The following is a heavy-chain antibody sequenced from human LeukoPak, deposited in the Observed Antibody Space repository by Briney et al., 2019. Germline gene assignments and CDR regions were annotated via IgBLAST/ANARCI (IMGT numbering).Heavy chain of an antibody. J-gene: IGHJ4*02. D-gene: IGHD4-17*01. CDR3: ARLYGDYRSALLPSPYFDY. CDR1: GYTFTSYG. CDR2: ISAYNGNT. Sequence: ASVKVSCKASGYTFTSYGISWVRHAPGQGLELMGRISAYNGNTNYAQKLQGRVTMTTDTSTSTAYMELRSLRSDDTAVYYCARLYGDYRSALLPSPYFDYWGQGTLVTVSS. V-gene: IGHV1-18*01.